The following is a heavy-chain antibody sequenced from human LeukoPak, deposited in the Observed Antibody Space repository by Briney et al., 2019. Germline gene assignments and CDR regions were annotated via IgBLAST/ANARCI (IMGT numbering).Heavy chain of an antibody. V-gene: IGHV3-7*03. CDR2: IKQDGSEK. Sequence: GGSLRLSCAASGFTFSSYWMSWVRQAPGKGLEWVANIKQDGSEKYYVDSVKGRFTISRDNAKNSLYLQMNSLRAEDTAVYYCARGGIRFYDSFAYYFDYWGQGTLVTVSS. D-gene: IGHD3-3*01. CDR1: GFTFSSYW. J-gene: IGHJ4*02. CDR3: ARGGIRFYDSFAYYFDY.